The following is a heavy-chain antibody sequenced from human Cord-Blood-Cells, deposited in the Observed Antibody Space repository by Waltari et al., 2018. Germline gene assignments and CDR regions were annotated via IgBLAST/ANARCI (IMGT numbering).Heavy chain of an antibody. J-gene: IGHJ6*02. D-gene: IGHD2-21*02. CDR1: VYTFTGYY. Sequence: QVQLVQSGAEVKKPGASVKVSCKASVYTFTGYYMHWVRQAPGQGLEWMGWINPNSGGTNYAQKFQGWVTMTRDTSISTAYMELSRLRSDDTAVYYCARAICGGDCYPLDGMDVWGQGTTVTVSS. CDR2: INPNSGGT. V-gene: IGHV1-2*04. CDR3: ARAICGGDCYPLDGMDV.